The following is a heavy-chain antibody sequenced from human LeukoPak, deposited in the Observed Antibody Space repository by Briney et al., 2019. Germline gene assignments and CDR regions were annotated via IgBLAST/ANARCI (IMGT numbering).Heavy chain of an antibody. CDR1: GFTFSRYA. Sequence: GGSLRLSCAASGFTFSRYAMQWVRQAPGKGLEWVAVISYDGSNEYYADSVKGRFTISRDTSKNTLYLQMNSLRAEDTAVYYCARDLTMIVVVMGYWGQGTLVTVSS. V-gene: IGHV3-30*04. CDR3: ARDLTMIVVVMGY. CDR2: ISYDGSNE. J-gene: IGHJ4*02. D-gene: IGHD3-22*01.